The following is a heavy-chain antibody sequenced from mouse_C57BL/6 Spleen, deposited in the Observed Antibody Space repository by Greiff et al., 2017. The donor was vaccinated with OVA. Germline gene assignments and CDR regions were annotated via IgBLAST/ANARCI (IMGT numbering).Heavy chain of an antibody. Sequence: QVQLQQSGPGLVQPSQSLSITCTVSGFSLTSYGVHWVRQSPGKGLEWLGEIWSGGSTDCYAAFISRLSISKDNSKSHVFFKMNSLQADDTAIYYCAIYYDYDSYAMDYWGQGTSVTVSS. V-gene: IGHV2-2*01. CDR1: GFSLTSYG. CDR2: IWSGGST. J-gene: IGHJ4*01. D-gene: IGHD2-4*01. CDR3: AIYYDYDSYAMDY.